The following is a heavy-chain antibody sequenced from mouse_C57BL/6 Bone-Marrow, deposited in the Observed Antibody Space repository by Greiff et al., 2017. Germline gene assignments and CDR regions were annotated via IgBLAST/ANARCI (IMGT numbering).Heavy chain of an antibody. J-gene: IGHJ4*01. CDR1: GFSINSDCY. CDR3: ARADYYGSSYAMDY. Sequence: EVQLVESGPSLVRPSQTLSLTCTVTGFSINSDCYWIWIRQFPGNKLEYIGYPFSSGITYYNPSLESRTYITRDTSKNQFSLKLSSVTTEDTATYYCARADYYGSSYAMDYWGQGTSVTVSS. CDR2: PFSSGIT. V-gene: IGHV3-3*01. D-gene: IGHD1-1*01.